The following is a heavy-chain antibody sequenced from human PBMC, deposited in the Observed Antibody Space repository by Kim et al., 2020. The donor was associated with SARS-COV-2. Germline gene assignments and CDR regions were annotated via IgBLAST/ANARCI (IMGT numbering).Heavy chain of an antibody. D-gene: IGHD1-1*01. CDR3: NWNHDMYYTMNV. J-gene: IGHJ6*02. V-gene: IGHV3-15*01. Sequence: GGSLRLSCAASGFTFIDAWMSWVRQAPGKGLEWVGRIKSYGGTTDYAAPVKDRFTISRDDSKNTVYLQMDSLTTEDTAVYYYNWNHDMYYTMNVWGQGTTVSVSS. CDR2: IKSYGGTT. CDR1: GFTFIDAW.